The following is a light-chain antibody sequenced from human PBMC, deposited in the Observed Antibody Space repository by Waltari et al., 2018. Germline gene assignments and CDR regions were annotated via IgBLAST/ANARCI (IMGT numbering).Light chain of an antibody. Sequence: DIQMTQSPSTLSASVGDTVIISCRASQSITTSFAWYQQKPGKAPDVLIYGASNLESGVPSRFSGSGSGTEFTLTISSLQPDDSATYYCQQYHDYSAFGQGTKLEIK. CDR3: QQYHDYSA. J-gene: IGKJ2*01. CDR2: GAS. CDR1: QSITTS. V-gene: IGKV1-5*03.